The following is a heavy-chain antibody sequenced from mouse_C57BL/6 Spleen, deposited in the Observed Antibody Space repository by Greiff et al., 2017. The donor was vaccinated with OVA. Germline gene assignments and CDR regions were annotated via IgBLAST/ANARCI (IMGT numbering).Heavy chain of an antibody. Sequence: VQLQQSGPELVKPGASVKISCKASGYSFTDYNMNWVKQRNGKSLEWIGVINPNYGTTSYHQKFKGKAPLTVDQSYSTAYMQLNSLTSEEAAVYDCTRSRLGRAMDYWGQGTSVTVSS. CDR3: TRSRLGRAMDY. V-gene: IGHV1-39*01. CDR1: GYSFTDYN. D-gene: IGHD4-1*01. J-gene: IGHJ4*01. CDR2: INPNYGTT.